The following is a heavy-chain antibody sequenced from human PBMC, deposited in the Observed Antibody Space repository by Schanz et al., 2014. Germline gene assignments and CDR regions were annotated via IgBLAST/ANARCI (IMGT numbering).Heavy chain of an antibody. J-gene: IGHJ4*02. Sequence: EVQLVESGGGLVQPRGSLRLTCAASEFSFSSFGMNWVRQAPGKGLEWVSYISSSSSTIYYADSVKGRFTISRDNAKNSLYLQMSSLKTEDTAVYYCVRLDVHDYWGPGTLVTV. CDR1: EFSFSSFG. D-gene: IGHD3-16*01. V-gene: IGHV3-48*01. CDR2: ISSSSSTI. CDR3: VRLDVHDY.